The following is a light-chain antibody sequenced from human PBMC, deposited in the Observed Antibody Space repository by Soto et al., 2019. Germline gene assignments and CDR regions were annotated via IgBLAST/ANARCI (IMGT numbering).Light chain of an antibody. Sequence: EIVMTQSPATLSVCPGERATLSCRASQSVSSNLAWYQQKPGQTPRLLIYGASTRATGIPARFSGSGSGTEFTLTISSLQSGDFAVYYCQQYHNWPPGTFGQGTKVEIK. V-gene: IGKV3-15*01. CDR1: QSVSSN. J-gene: IGKJ1*01. CDR2: GAS. CDR3: QQYHNWPPGT.